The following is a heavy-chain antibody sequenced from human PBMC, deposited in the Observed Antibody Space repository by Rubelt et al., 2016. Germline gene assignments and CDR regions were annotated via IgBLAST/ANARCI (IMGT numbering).Heavy chain of an antibody. D-gene: IGHD5-12*01. CDR1: GGSISSSSYY. Sequence: QLQLQESGPGLVKPSETLSLTCIVSGGSISSSSYYWGWIRQPPGKGLEWIGCIYDSGSTNYNPYLKSRVTISEDTSKYQFSLKLTSVTAADTAVYFCARDTVARRQDVQDYWGQGTLVTVAS. J-gene: IGHJ4*02. CDR3: ARDTVARRQDVQDY. CDR2: IYDSGST. V-gene: IGHV4-61*05.